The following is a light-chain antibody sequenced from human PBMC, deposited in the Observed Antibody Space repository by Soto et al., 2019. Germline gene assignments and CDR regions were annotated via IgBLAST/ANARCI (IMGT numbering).Light chain of an antibody. CDR3: QQYGSSLPFT. CDR1: QSVSSSY. J-gene: IGKJ5*01. Sequence: EIVLTQSPGTLPLSPGERTTLSCRASQSVSSSYLAWYQQKPGQAPRLLNYGASSRATGIPDRFSGSGSGTDFTLTISRLEPEDFAVSYCQQYGSSLPFTFGQGPRLEIK. V-gene: IGKV3-20*01. CDR2: GAS.